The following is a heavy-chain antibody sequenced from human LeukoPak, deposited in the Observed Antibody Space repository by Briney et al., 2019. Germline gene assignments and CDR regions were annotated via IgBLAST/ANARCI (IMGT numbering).Heavy chain of an antibody. J-gene: IGHJ4*02. CDR2: ISYDGSNK. Sequence: GGSLRLSCAASGFTFSSYAMHWVRQAPGKGLEWVAVISYDGSNKYYADSVKGRFTISRDNSKNTLYLQMNSLRAEDTAVYYCAKVSPRGRGVIITDFDYWGQGTLVTVSS. D-gene: IGHD3-10*01. V-gene: IGHV3-30*04. CDR3: AKVSPRGRGVIITDFDY. CDR1: GFTFSSYA.